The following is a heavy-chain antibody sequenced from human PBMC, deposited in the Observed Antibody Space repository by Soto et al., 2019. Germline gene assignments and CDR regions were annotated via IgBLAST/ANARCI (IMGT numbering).Heavy chain of an antibody. Sequence: EVQLVESGGGLVQPGGSLRLSCAASGFTFSSYWMHWFRQAPGKGLVWVSRINSDASSTSYADSVKGRFTISRDNAKNTLYLKMNSLRAEDTAVYYCARGGSLNGYFDLWGRGTLVTVSS. CDR3: ARGGSLNGYFDL. J-gene: IGHJ2*01. CDR2: INSDASST. CDR1: GFTFSSYW. D-gene: IGHD3-16*01. V-gene: IGHV3-74*01.